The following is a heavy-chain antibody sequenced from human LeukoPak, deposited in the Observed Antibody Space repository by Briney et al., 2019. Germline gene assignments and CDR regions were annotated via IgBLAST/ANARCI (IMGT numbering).Heavy chain of an antibody. Sequence: GGSLRLSRAASGFTFDDYGMSWVRQAPGKRLEWVSGINWNGGSTGYADSVKGRFTISRDNAKNSLYLQMNSLRAEDTALYYCARDGRYGSFDYWGQGTLVTVSS. CDR2: INWNGGST. D-gene: IGHD4-17*01. V-gene: IGHV3-20*04. CDR3: ARDGRYGSFDY. CDR1: GFTFDDYG. J-gene: IGHJ4*02.